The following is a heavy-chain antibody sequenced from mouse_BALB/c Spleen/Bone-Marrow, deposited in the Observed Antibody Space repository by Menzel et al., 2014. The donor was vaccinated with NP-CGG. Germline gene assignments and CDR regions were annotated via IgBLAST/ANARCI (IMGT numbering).Heavy chain of an antibody. D-gene: IGHD1-2*01. CDR1: GFTFSSYA. V-gene: IGHV5-9-1*01. J-gene: IGHJ1*01. CDR2: ITIGGSYT. Sequence: EVMLVESGGGLVKPGGSLKLSCAASGFTFSSYALSWVRQTPEKRLEWVATITIGGSYTFYPDSVRGRFTISRDNAKNTLYLRMSSLRSEDTAIYYCARRGEKSLLRPLYFDVWGGGASFTVAS. CDR3: ARRGEKSLLRPLYFDV.